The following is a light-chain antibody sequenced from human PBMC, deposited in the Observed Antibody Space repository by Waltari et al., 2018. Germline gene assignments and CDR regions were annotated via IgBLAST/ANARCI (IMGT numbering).Light chain of an antibody. Sequence: ELVLTQSPATLSLSPGERATLSCRASQSVSSYLALYQQKPGQAPRLLIYYASRMATGIPARFSGSWSGTDFNLTISSLEPEDFAVYYFQQRSNWPRTFGQGTKVEI. V-gene: IGKV3-11*01. CDR3: QQRSNWPRT. J-gene: IGKJ1*01. CDR1: QSVSSY. CDR2: YAS.